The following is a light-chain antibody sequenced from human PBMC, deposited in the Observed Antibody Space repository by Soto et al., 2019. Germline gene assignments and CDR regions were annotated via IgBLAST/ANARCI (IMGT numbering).Light chain of an antibody. J-gene: IGLJ1*01. CDR3: SSHAGNNNYV. CDR2: AVT. CDR1: STDVGGQNY. V-gene: IGLV2-8*01. Sequence: QSALTQPPSASGSPGHSVAISCTGTSTDVGGQNYVSWYQQHPGKAPKLIIYAVTERPSGVPDRFSGSKSGNTASLTVSGLQTEDEADYYCSSHAGNNNYVFGTGTKVTVL.